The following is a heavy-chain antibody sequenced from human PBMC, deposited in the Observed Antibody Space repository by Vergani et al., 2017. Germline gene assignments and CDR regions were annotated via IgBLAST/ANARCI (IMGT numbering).Heavy chain of an antibody. V-gene: IGHV3-23*01. D-gene: IGHD2-2*01. CDR1: GFTFSSYA. J-gene: IGHJ6*03. CDR3: AKEGLGDDCSSTSCTYYYYYYMDV. CDR2: ISGSGGNT. Sequence: EVQLLESGGGLVQPGGSLRLSCAASGFTFSSYAMSWVRQVPGKGLEWVSGISGSGGNTYYANSVKGRFTISRDNSKNTLYLQMNSLRAEDTAVYYCAKEGLGDDCSSTSCTYYYYYYMDVWGKGTTVTVSS.